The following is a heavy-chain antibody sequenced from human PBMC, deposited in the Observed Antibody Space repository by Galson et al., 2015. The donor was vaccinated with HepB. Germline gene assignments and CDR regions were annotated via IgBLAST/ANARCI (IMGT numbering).Heavy chain of an antibody. D-gene: IGHD2-2*01. CDR2: INAGNGNT. J-gene: IGHJ3*02. CDR3: ARGGVDCSSTSCYGDAFDI. CDR1: GYTFTSYA. Sequence: SVKVSCKASGYTFTSYAMHWVRQAPGQRLEWMGWINAGNGNTKYSQKFQGRVTITRDTSASTAYMELSSLRSEDTAVYYCARGGVDCSSTSCYGDAFDIWGQGTMVTVSS. V-gene: IGHV1-3*01.